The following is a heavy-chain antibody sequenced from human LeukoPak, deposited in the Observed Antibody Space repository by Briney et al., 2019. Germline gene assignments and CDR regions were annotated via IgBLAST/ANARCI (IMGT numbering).Heavy chain of an antibody. CDR3: ARDRGVHIVVVPAATDY. CDR2: INPNSGGT. D-gene: IGHD2-2*01. V-gene: IGHV1-2*02. Sequence: ASVKVSCKASGYTFTGYYMHWVRQAPGQGLEWMGWINPNSGGTNYAQKFQGRVTMTRDTSISTAYMELSRLRSDDTAVYYCARDRGVHIVVVPAATDYWGQGTLVTVSS. J-gene: IGHJ4*02. CDR1: GYTFTGYY.